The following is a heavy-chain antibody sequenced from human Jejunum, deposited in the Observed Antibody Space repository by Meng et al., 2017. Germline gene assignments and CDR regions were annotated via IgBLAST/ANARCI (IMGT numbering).Heavy chain of an antibody. CDR3: AKELSGRPARGGIDY. Sequence: GESLKISCAASGFTFSSYAMNWVRQAPGKGLEWVSGISDSGDNTYYTDSVKGRFTISRDNSKNTVYLQMNSLRAEDTAAYYCAKELSGRPARGGIDYWGQGTLVTVSS. V-gene: IGHV3-23*01. CDR2: ISDSGDNT. J-gene: IGHJ4*02. CDR1: GFTFSSYA. D-gene: IGHD3-16*01.